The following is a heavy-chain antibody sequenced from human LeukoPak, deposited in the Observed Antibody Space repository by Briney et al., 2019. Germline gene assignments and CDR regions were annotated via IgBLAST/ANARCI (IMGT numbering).Heavy chain of an antibody. J-gene: IGHJ4*02. D-gene: IGHD4-17*01. CDR3: AKDPSVYYGDYIIR. V-gene: IGHV3-23*01. CDR2: FSVSDKTT. CDR1: GFTFSSYA. Sequence: GGSLRLSCAASGFTFSSYAMSWVRQAPGKGLEWVSGFSVSDKTTYYADAVKGRFTISRDNSKNPLYLQINSLRAEDTAVYYCAKDPSVYYGDYIIRWGQGTLVIVSS.